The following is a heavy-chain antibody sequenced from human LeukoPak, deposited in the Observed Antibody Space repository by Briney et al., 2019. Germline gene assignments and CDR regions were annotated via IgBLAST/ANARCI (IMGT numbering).Heavy chain of an antibody. CDR3: ARDTAMYPAFDI. CDR2: IYHSGST. Sequence: SETLSLTCTVSGYSISRGYYWGWIRQPPGEGLEWIGSIYHSGSTYYNPSLKSRVTISLDKSKKQFSLKLSSVTAADTAVYYCARDTAMYPAFDIWGQGTMVTVSS. J-gene: IGHJ3*02. CDR1: GYSISRGYY. D-gene: IGHD2-8*01. V-gene: IGHV4-38-2*02.